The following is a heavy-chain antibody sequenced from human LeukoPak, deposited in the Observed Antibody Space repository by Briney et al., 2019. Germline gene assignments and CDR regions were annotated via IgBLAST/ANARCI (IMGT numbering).Heavy chain of an antibody. Sequence: PSETLSLTCTVSGGSISSYYWSWIRQPPGKGLEWIGYIYYSGSTNYNPSLKSRVTISVDTSKNQFSLKLSSVTAADTAVYYCAREASSSWYHAFDIWGQGTMVTVSS. V-gene: IGHV4-59*01. CDR3: AREASSSWYHAFDI. CDR2: IYYSGST. D-gene: IGHD6-13*01. CDR1: GGSISSYY. J-gene: IGHJ3*02.